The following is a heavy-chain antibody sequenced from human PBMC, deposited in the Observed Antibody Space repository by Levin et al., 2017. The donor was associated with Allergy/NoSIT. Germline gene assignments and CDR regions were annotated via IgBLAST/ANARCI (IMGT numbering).Heavy chain of an antibody. CDR1: GFTFGTYW. D-gene: IGHD6-13*01. J-gene: IGHJ4*02. Sequence: SGGSLRLSCAASGFTFGTYWMHWVRQAPGKGLVWVSRINSDGSSTSYGDSVKGRFTISRDNAKNTLYLQMNSLRVEDTAVYYCARTSGAYKQQLSSWGQGTLVTVSS. CDR3: ARTSGAYKQQLSS. CDR2: INSDGSST. V-gene: IGHV3-74*01.